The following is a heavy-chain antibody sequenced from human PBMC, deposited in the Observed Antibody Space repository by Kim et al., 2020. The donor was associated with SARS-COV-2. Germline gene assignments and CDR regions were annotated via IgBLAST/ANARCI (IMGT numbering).Heavy chain of an antibody. D-gene: IGHD5-12*01. Sequence: SETLSLTCTVSGGSISSYYWSWIRQPPGKGLEWIGYIYYSGSTNYNPSLKSRVTISVDTSKNQFSLKLSSVTAADTAVYYCARTVATSFDYWGQGTLVTVSS. CDR3: ARTVATSFDY. V-gene: IGHV4-59*01. CDR2: IYYSGST. CDR1: GGSISSYY. J-gene: IGHJ4*02.